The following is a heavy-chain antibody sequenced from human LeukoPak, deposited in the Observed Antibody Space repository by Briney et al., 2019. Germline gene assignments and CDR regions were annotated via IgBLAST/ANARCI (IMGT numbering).Heavy chain of an antibody. CDR3: AKITRFFVWGASPQKWFDP. CDR2: ISDSGLT. Sequence: GGSLRLSCAASGFRFSNYAMTWVRQAPGKGLEWISDISDSGLTNYAESVEGRFTISRDNSKNTLSLRMDNLRADDTAIYFCAKITRFFVWGASPQKWFDPWGQGTLVIVSS. V-gene: IGHV3-23*01. J-gene: IGHJ5*02. CDR1: GFRFSNYA. D-gene: IGHD3-16*01.